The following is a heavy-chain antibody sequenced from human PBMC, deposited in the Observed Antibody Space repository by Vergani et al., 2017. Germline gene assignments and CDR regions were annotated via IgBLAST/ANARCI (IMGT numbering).Heavy chain of an antibody. CDR1: GFTFTTYA. Sequence: VQLVESGGGVVQPGRSLRLSCAASGFTFTTYAMSWVRQPPGKGLEWVSGISWNSGSIGYADSVKGRFTISRDNAKNSLYLQMNSLRAEDTALYYCAKDSGSSTSCLIDYWGQGTLVTVSS. J-gene: IGHJ4*02. CDR3: AKDSGSSTSCLIDY. V-gene: IGHV3-9*01. CDR2: ISWNSGSI. D-gene: IGHD2-2*01.